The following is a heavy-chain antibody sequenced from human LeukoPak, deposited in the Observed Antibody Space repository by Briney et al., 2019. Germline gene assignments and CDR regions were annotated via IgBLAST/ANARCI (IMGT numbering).Heavy chain of an antibody. V-gene: IGHV3-21*01. D-gene: IGHD2-21*02. J-gene: IGHJ4*02. CDR1: GFTIFSYS. CDR2: ISSSSSYI. Sequence: KPGGSLRLSCAASGFTIFSYSMHCVRQAPGKGLEWVSSISSSSSYIYYADSVKGRFTISRDNAKNSLYLQMNSLRAEDTAVYYCARDRRRVTLDGYYDYWGQGTLVTVSS. CDR3: ARDRRRVTLDGYYDY.